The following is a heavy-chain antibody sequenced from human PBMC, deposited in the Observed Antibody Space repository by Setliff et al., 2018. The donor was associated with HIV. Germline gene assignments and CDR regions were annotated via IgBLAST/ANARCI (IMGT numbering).Heavy chain of an antibody. CDR2: IYARGIT. CDR1: GGPISEYY. CDR3: SRPYSGDYAFDM. V-gene: IGHV4-59*01. Sequence: PSETLSLTCTVSGGPISEYYWSWIRQPPGKGLEWMGYIYARGITNYNPSFNSRVTISRDTSKNEISLKLTSVTAADTAIYYCSRPYSGDYAFDMWGQGTMVTVSS. D-gene: IGHD4-17*01. J-gene: IGHJ3*02.